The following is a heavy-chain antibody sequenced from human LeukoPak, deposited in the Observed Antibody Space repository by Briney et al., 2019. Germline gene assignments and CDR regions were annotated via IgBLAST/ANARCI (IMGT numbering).Heavy chain of an antibody. J-gene: IGHJ3*02. V-gene: IGHV4-30-4*08. CDR3: AREYDYGYAFDI. CDR2: TYYSGNT. CDR1: GGSINSGDYD. Sequence: SETLSRACTVSGGSINSGDYDWSWIRQPPGKGLEWIGCTYYSGNTYYNPSLKSRVTISVDTSKNQFSLKLSSVTAADTAVYYCAREYDYGYAFDIWGQGTMVTVSS. D-gene: IGHD4-17*01.